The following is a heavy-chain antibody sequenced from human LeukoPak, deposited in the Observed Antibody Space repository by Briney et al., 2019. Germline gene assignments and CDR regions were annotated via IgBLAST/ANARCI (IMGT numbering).Heavy chain of an antibody. V-gene: IGHV3-7*04. CDR3: ARAGYGIDY. J-gene: IGHJ4*02. D-gene: IGHD3-16*01. CDR2: IKEDGTEK. Sequence: GGSLRLSCAASGFTFSSYSMNWVRQAPGKGLEWVANIKEDGTEKYYVDSVKGRFTISRDNANNSLYLQMNSLRVEDTAVYYCARAGYGIDYWGQGTLVAVSS. CDR1: GFTFSSYS.